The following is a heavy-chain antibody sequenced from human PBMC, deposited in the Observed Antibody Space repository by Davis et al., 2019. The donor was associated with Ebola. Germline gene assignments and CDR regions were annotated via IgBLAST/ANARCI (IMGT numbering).Heavy chain of an antibody. D-gene: IGHD6-19*01. CDR1: GFTFSSYA. J-gene: IGHJ4*02. Sequence: GESLKISCAASGFTFSSYAMHWVRQAPGKGLEWVAVISYDGSNKYYADSVKGRFTISRDNSKNTLYLQMNSLRAEDTAVYYCARESSGWYYFDYWGQGTLVTVSS. CDR3: ARESSGWYYFDY. CDR2: ISYDGSNK. V-gene: IGHV3-30*04.